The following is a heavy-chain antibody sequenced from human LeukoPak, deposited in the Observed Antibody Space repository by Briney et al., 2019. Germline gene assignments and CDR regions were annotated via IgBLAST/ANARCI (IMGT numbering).Heavy chain of an antibody. V-gene: IGHV4-31*03. CDR2: IYYSGST. D-gene: IGHD3-10*01. CDR1: GGSISSGGYY. Sequence: PSQTLSLTCTVSGGSISSGGYYWSWTRQHPGKGLEWIGYIYYSGSTYYNPSLKSRVTISVDTSKNQFSLKLSSVTTADTAVYYCAGDIRGGSGSYYNPSGHWGQGTLVTVSS. CDR3: AGDIRGGSGSYYNPSGH. J-gene: IGHJ4*02.